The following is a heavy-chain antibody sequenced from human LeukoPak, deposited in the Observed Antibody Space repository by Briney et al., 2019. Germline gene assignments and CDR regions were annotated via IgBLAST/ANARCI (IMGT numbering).Heavy chain of an antibody. J-gene: IGHJ4*02. V-gene: IGHV3-11*05. D-gene: IGHD2-15*01. CDR2: IGSSNSYT. CDR3: ARGGYCSGGTCSPVRY. CDR1: GFTFASYA. Sequence: PGGSLRLSCAASGFTFASYAMSWIRQAPGKGLEWVSYIGSSNSYTFYADSVKGRFTISRDNARSSLYLQMNSLRVEDTAVYYCARGGYCSGGTCSPVRYWGQGTLVTVSS.